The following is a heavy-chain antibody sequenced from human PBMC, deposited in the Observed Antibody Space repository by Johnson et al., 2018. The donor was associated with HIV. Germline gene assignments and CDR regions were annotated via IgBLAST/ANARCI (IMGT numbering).Heavy chain of an antibody. J-gene: IGHJ3*02. V-gene: IGHV3-13*01. CDR1: GFTFSSYD. D-gene: IGHD3-16*01. CDR3: VRGRPWGLELRRDALDI. CDR2: IGTAGDT. Sequence: VQLVESGGGLVQPGGSLRLSCAASGFTFSSYDMHWVRQATGKGLEWVSAIGTAGDTYYPGSVKGRFTISRENAKKSLYLQMNSLRDEDTALYYCVRGRPWGLELRRDALDIWGQVTMVTFSS.